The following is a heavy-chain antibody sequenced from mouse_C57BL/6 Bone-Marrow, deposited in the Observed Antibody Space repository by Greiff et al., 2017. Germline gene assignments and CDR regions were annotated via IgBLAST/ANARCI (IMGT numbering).Heavy chain of an antibody. V-gene: IGHV1-66*01. Sequence: QVQLQQSGPELVKPGASVKISCKASGYSFTSYYIHWVKPRPGQGLEWIGWIYPGSGNTKYNEKFKGKATLTADTSSSTAYMQLSSLTSEDSAVYSCAGFGSCTRGFCLFDDWGQGTTLTVSS. J-gene: IGHJ2*01. CDR2: IYPGSGNT. CDR3: AGFGSCTRGFCLFDD. CDR1: GYSFTSYY. D-gene: IGHD1-1*02.